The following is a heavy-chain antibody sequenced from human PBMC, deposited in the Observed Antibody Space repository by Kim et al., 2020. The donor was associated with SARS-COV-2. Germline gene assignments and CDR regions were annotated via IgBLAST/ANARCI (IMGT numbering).Heavy chain of an antibody. D-gene: IGHD1-26*01. CDR2: ISGGGSKK. CDR3: AKRRVRVGTKFDY. CDR1: GFTFSSYG. Sequence: GGSLRLSCAASGFTFSSYGMHWVRQAPGKGLEWVATISGGGSKKYYADSVKGRFTISRDNSKNTLYLQMNSLRAEDTAVYYCAKRRVRVGTKFDYWGQGTLVTVSS. V-gene: IGHV3-23*01. J-gene: IGHJ4*02.